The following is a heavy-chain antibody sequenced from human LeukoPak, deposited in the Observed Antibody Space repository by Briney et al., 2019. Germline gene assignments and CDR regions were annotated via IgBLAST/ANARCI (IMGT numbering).Heavy chain of an antibody. D-gene: IGHD6-19*01. CDR2: INHSGST. CDR3: ASHYSSGVC. Sequence: PSETLSLTCAVYGGSFSDYYWSWIRQPPGKGLEWIGEINHSGSTNYNPSLKSRVTISVDTSKNQFSLKLSSVTAADTAVYYCASHYSSGVCWGQGTLVTVSS. J-gene: IGHJ4*02. CDR1: GGSFSDYY. V-gene: IGHV4-34*01.